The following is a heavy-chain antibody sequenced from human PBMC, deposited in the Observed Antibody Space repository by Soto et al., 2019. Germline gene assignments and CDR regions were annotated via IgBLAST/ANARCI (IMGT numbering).Heavy chain of an antibody. D-gene: IGHD2-21*01. Sequence: QVLLVQSGAEVKKPGASVKVSCKASSFIFTSYGINWVRQAPGQGLEWMGWISGYNGNTKYGQKFQDRVTLTADTSTATAFMEVRSMRGDNSAVDYWATYGGHHFVRDVWGQGTTVTVSS. CDR3: ATYGGHHFVRDV. CDR1: SFIFTSYG. V-gene: IGHV1-18*01. J-gene: IGHJ6*02. CDR2: ISGYNGNT.